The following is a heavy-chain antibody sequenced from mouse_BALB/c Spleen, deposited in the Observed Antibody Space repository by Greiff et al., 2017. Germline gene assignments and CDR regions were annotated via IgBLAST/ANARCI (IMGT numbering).Heavy chain of an antibody. V-gene: IGHV5-17*02. CDR3: ARNIFVLGSSSYFDV. Sequence: EVQRVESGGGLVQPGGSRKLSCAASGFTFSSFGMHWVRQAPEKGLEWVAYISSGSSTIYYADTVKGRFTISRDNPKNTLFLQMTSLRSEDTAMYYCARNIFVLGSSSYFDVWGAGTTVTVSS. CDR1: GFTFSSFG. J-gene: IGHJ1*01. D-gene: IGHD1-1*01. CDR2: ISSGSSTI.